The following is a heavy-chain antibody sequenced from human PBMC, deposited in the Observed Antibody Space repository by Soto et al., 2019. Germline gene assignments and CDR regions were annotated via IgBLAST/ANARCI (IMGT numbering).Heavy chain of an antibody. CDR2: ISSSSSYI. D-gene: IGHD2-2*02. Sequence: XECLTLSCAASGVTFSSYNRNWVRQAPGKGLEWVSSISSSSSYIYYADSVKGRFTISRDNAKNSLYLQMNSLRAEDTAVYYCARDAIPPWYFDLWGRGTLVTVSS. J-gene: IGHJ2*01. CDR3: ARDAIPPWYFDL. CDR1: GVTFSSYN. V-gene: IGHV3-21*01.